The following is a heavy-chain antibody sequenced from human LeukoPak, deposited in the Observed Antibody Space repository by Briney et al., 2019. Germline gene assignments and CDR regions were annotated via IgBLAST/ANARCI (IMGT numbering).Heavy chain of an antibody. J-gene: IGHJ4*02. V-gene: IGHV1-46*01. D-gene: IGHD2-2*01. CDR3: ARVAKYQLLSGTYYFDY. CDR1: GYTFTSYY. CDR2: INPSGGST. Sequence: ASVKVSCKASGYTFTSYYMHWVRQAPGQGLEWMGIINPSGGSTSYAQKFQGRVTMTRDTSTSTVYMELSSLRSEDTAVYYCARVAKYQLLSGTYYFDYWGQGTLVTVSS.